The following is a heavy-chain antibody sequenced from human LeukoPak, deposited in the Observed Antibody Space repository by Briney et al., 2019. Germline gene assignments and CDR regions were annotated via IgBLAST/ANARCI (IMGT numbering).Heavy chain of an antibody. CDR3: ARHPGKVTNDWYFDL. CDR2: IWSDGSNK. J-gene: IGHJ2*01. CDR1: GFTFSNYG. V-gene: IGHV3-33*01. D-gene: IGHD4-23*01. Sequence: PGGSLRLSCAASGFTFSNYGMHWVRQAPGKGLEWVAVIWSDGSNKHYADSARGRFTISRDNSKNTLYLQMNSLRAEDTAVYYCARHPGKVTNDWYFDLWGRGTLVTVSS.